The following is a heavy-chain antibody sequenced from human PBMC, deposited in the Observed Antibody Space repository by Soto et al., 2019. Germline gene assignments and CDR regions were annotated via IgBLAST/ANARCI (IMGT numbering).Heavy chain of an antibody. CDR2: ISAYNGNT. CDR3: ASSLLVGYGLEGESD. V-gene: IGHV1-18*01. D-gene: IGHD5-18*01. CDR1: GYTFTSYG. Sequence: QVQLVQSGAEVKKPGASVKVSCKASGYTFTSYGISWVRQAPGQGLEWMGWISAYNGNTNYAQKLQGRVTMTPATSTSTAYMELRSLRSDDTAVYYCASSLLVGYGLEGESDWVPGTLVTVSS. J-gene: IGHJ4*02.